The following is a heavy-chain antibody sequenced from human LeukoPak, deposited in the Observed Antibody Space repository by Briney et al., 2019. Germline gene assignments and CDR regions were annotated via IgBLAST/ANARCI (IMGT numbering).Heavy chain of an antibody. CDR1: GFTFSSYA. CDR3: ARDLTPITMVRGHDYFDY. V-gene: IGHV3-30-3*01. J-gene: IGHJ4*02. CDR2: ISYGGSNK. D-gene: IGHD3-10*01. Sequence: PGGSLRLSCAASGFTFSSYAMHWVRQAPGKGLEWVAVISYGGSNKYYADSVKGRFTISRDNSKNTLYLQMNSLRAEDTAVYYCARDLTPITMVRGHDYFDYWGQGTLVTVSS.